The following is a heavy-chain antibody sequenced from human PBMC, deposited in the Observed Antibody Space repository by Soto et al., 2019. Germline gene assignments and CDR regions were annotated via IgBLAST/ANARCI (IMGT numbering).Heavy chain of an antibody. Sequence: ASVKVSCKASGFTFTGHYIHWVRQAPGQGLEWMGWINPNSGGTSYAQKFQGRVTMTRDTSITTAYMELSTLKASDTAMYYCARQHPLDSSAWYNWGQGTLVTVSS. V-gene: IGHV1-2*02. CDR3: ARQHPLDSSAWYN. J-gene: IGHJ4*02. CDR1: GFTFTGHY. D-gene: IGHD6-19*01. CDR2: INPNSGGT.